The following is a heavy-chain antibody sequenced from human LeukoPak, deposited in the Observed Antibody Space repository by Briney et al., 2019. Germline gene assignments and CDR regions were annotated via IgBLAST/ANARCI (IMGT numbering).Heavy chain of an antibody. V-gene: IGHV4-38-2*01. CDR1: GYSISSGYY. J-gene: IGHJ4*02. D-gene: IGHD2-2*01. Sequence: PSETLSLTCAVSGYSISSGYYWGWIRQPPGKGLEWIGTIYHSGSTYYNPSLKSRVTISVDTSKNQFSLKLTSVTAADTAVYYCARVRGYCSSTICYRYYFDYWGQGNLVTVSS. CDR2: IYHSGST. CDR3: ARVRGYCSSTICYRYYFDY.